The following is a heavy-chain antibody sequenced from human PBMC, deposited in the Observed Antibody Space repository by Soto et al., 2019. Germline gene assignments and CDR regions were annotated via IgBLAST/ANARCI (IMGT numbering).Heavy chain of an antibody. CDR3: ARELLTKELSPNWFDP. Sequence: GGSLRLSCAASGFTFSDYYMSWIRQAPGKGLEWVSYISSSGSTIYYADSVKGRFTISRDNAKNSLYLQMNSLRAEDTAMYYCARELLTKELSPNWFDPWGQGTLVTVSS. V-gene: IGHV3-11*01. CDR1: GFTFSDYY. CDR2: ISSSGSTI. J-gene: IGHJ5*02. D-gene: IGHD3-10*01.